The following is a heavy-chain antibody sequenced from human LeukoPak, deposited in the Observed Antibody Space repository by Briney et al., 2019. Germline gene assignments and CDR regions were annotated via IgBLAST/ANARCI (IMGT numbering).Heavy chain of an antibody. CDR3: ATYTHWVAGDV. CDR2: MNQDGSAK. CDR1: GFTFSDSW. Sequence: GGSLRLSCAASGFTFSDSWMSRVRQAPGKGLEWVANMNQDGSAKGYVDSVKGRFTISRDNARNSLYLQMSSLRPEDTAVYYCATYTHWVAGDVWGQGTTVTVSS. D-gene: IGHD3-16*01. J-gene: IGHJ6*02. V-gene: IGHV3-7*01.